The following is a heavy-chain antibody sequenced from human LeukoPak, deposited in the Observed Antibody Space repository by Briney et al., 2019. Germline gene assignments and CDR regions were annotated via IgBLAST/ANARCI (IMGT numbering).Heavy chain of an antibody. D-gene: IGHD5-18*01. CDR3: ASSGRGYSYGYQDWFDP. J-gene: IGHJ5*02. CDR2: IIPIFGTA. V-gene: IGHV1-69*06. CDR1: GGTFSSYA. Sequence: ASVKVSCKASGGTFSSYAISWVRQAPGQGLEWMGGIIPIFGTANYAQKFQGRVTITADKSTSTAYMELSSLRSEDTAVYYCASSGRGYSYGYQDWFDPWGQGTLVTVSS.